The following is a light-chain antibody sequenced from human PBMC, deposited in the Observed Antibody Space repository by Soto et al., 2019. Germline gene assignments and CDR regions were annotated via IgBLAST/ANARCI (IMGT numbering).Light chain of an antibody. Sequence: DIQMTQSPASLSASVGDRVTITCRASQDIRKDLDWYQQKAGRAPKRLIYGASSLQGGVSSRFSGSGSGTEFTLTISSLQPEDFATYYCLLHNSHPWTFGQGTKVEIK. CDR2: GAS. CDR3: LLHNSHPWT. J-gene: IGKJ1*01. CDR1: QDIRKD. V-gene: IGKV1-17*01.